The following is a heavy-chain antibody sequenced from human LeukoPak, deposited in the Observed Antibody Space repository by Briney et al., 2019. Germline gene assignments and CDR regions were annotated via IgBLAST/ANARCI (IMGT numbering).Heavy chain of an antibody. J-gene: IGHJ3*01. CDR3: ATDFRYGTHDGFDL. CDR1: GFTFTNAW. Sequence: GGSLRLSCAASGFTFTNAWMNWVRHAPGDGLEWIGRIKNEADGATVDYAAPVKGRFAISTDASKYTLCLQMFSLRTEDTALYYCATDFRYGTHDGFDLWGQGTMVTVSS. V-gene: IGHV3-15*01. D-gene: IGHD4-17*01. CDR2: IKNEADGATV.